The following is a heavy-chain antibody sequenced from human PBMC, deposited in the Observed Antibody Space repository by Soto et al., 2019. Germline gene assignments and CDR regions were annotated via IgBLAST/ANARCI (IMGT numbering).Heavy chain of an antibody. Sequence: EVQLVQSGAEVKKPGESLKISCQGSGYSFTSYWIGWVRQLPGKGLEWMGIIYPSDSGTTYSPSFQGHVTNSADKSINTAYLQWSSLKASDTAMYYCARSVGATPFDYWGQGTLVTVPP. CDR1: GYSFTSYW. CDR2: IYPSDSGT. CDR3: ARSVGATPFDY. J-gene: IGHJ4*02. V-gene: IGHV5-51*03. D-gene: IGHD1-26*01.